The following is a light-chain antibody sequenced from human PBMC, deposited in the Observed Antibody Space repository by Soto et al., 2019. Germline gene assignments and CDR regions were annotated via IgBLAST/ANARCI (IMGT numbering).Light chain of an antibody. CDR3: QSYDSSLSAHYV. CDR2: GNS. CDR1: SSNIGATYD. V-gene: IGLV1-40*01. J-gene: IGLJ1*01. Sequence: QSVLTQPPSVSGAPGQRGTISCTGSSSNIGATYDVQWYQQLPGTAPKLLIYGNSNRPSGVPERFSGSKSGTSAPLAITGLQADDEADYDCQSYDSSLSAHYVFGSGTKVTVL.